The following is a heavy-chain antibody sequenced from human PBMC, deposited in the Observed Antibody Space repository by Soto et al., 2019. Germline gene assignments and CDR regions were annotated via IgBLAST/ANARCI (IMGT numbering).Heavy chain of an antibody. CDR2: INHSGST. V-gene: IGHV4-34*01. CDR3: ARGQGSAGSSSSPGHPQTPHFDY. CDR1: GGSFSGYY. D-gene: IGHD6-6*01. J-gene: IGHJ4*02. Sequence: SETLSLTCAVYGGSFSGYYWSWIRQPPGKGLEWIGEINHSGSTNYNPSLKSRVTISVDTSKNQFSLKLSSVTAADTAVYYCARGQGSAGSSSSPGHPQTPHFDYWGQGTLVTVSS.